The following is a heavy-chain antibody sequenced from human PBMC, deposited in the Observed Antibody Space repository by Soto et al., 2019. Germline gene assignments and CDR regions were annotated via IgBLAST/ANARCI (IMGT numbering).Heavy chain of an antibody. CDR1: GFTFNTYG. CDR2: ISYGGSDT. J-gene: IGHJ6*02. Sequence: QVQLVESGGGVVQPGRSLRLSCAASGFTFNTYGMHWVRQAPGKGLEWVAVISYGGSDTYYADSVKGRFIINRDNSKNTVYLQMNSLRAEDTAVYHCAKSYDFWSGYYRDYYGMDVWGQGTTDTVSS. D-gene: IGHD3-3*01. CDR3: AKSYDFWSGYYRDYYGMDV. V-gene: IGHV3-30*18.